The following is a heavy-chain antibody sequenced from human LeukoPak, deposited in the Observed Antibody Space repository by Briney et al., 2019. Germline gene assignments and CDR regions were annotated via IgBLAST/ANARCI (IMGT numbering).Heavy chain of an antibody. J-gene: IGHJ4*02. CDR3: ARDPSPGWSLRGFFDY. Sequence: ASVKVSCKASGYTFTGYYMHWVRQAPGQGLEWMGWINPNSGGTNYAQKFQGRVTMTRDTSISTAYMELSRLRSDDTAVYYCARDPSPGWSLRGFFDYWGQGTLVTVSS. D-gene: IGHD2-15*01. CDR2: INPNSGGT. CDR1: GYTFTGYY. V-gene: IGHV1-2*02.